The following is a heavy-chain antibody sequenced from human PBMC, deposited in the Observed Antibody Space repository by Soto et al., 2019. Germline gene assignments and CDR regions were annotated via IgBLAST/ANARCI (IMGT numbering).Heavy chain of an antibody. CDR3: ARAKDQHEFWGGTLDS. CDR1: TFVFSVYS. D-gene: IGHD3-3*01. Sequence: QVQLVESGGGVVQPERSLRLSCTTSTFVFSVYSLHWVRQAPGRGLEWVALIAHDGTNAYYADSVKGRFTISRDNSKDTLSLQMNSLRPDDTAFYFCARAKDQHEFWGGTLDSLGQGTLVTVSA. CDR2: IAHDGTNA. V-gene: IGHV3-30*04. J-gene: IGHJ4*02.